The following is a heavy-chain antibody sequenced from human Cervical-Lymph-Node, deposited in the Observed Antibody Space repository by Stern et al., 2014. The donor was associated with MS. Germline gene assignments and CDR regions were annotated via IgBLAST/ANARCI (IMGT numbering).Heavy chain of an antibody. CDR3: ARATDL. CDR2: IYYSGTT. J-gene: IGHJ5*02. V-gene: IGHV4-59*01. CDR1: GASITSYY. Sequence: QLPLQESGPGLLRPSETLSLTCTVSGASITSYYWSWIRLPPGKGLEWIGYIYYSGTTNYNASLKGRVAISIDTSKTQFSLRLSSVTAADTAVYYCARATDLWGQGTLVTVSS.